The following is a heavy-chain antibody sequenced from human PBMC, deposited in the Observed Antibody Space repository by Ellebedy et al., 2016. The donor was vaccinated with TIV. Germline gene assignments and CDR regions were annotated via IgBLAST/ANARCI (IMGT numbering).Heavy chain of an antibody. CDR3: ARGYRGPDY. V-gene: IGHV3-74*01. CDR2: IDNDGSSR. D-gene: IGHD5-12*01. CDR1: GFTFSAYW. Sequence: GESLKISCAASGFTFSAYWMHWVRQTPGKGLVWVARIDNDGSSRIYADSVQGRFTISRDNVKKTLYLQMDSLRAEDTAVYYCARGYRGPDYWGQGTLVTVSS. J-gene: IGHJ4*02.